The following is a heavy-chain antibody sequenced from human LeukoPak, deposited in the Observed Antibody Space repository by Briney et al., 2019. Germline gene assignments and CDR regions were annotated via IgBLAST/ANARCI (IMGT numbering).Heavy chain of an antibody. CDR1: GFSVSSNY. V-gene: IGHV3-53*01. D-gene: IGHD2-2*01. CDR3: ARDGQYQLLFSIGDY. J-gene: IGHJ4*02. Sequence: PGGSLRLSCTASGFSVSSNYMGWVRQAPGKGLEWVSVIYSGGSTYYADSVKGRFTISRDNAKNSLYLQINSLRAEDTAVYYCARDGQYQLLFSIGDYWGQGTLVTVSS. CDR2: IYSGGST.